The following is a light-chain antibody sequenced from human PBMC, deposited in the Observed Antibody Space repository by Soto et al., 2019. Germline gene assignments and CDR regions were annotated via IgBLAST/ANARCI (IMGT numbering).Light chain of an antibody. Sequence: DIQMTQSPSSLSASVGDRVTIASRPSLRISSYLNWYQQKPGKAPKLLIYAASSLQSGVPSRFSGSGSGTDFTLTISSLQPEDFATYDCQQSYSTPWSFGQGTKVDTK. CDR1: LRISSY. J-gene: IGKJ1*01. CDR3: QQSYSTPWS. V-gene: IGKV1-39*01. CDR2: AAS.